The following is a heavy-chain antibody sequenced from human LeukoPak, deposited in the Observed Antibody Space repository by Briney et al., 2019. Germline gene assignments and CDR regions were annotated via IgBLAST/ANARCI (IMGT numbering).Heavy chain of an antibody. D-gene: IGHD6-19*01. Sequence: GGSLRLSCAASGFTFSSYSMNWVRQAPGKGLEWVSSISSSSSYIYYADSVKGRFTTSRDNAKNSLYLQMNSLRAEDTAVYYCARSGGGSGWYAKNYYYYMDVWGKGTTVTVSS. CDR3: ARSGGGSGWYAKNYYYYMDV. CDR2: ISSSSSYI. V-gene: IGHV3-21*01. J-gene: IGHJ6*03. CDR1: GFTFSSYS.